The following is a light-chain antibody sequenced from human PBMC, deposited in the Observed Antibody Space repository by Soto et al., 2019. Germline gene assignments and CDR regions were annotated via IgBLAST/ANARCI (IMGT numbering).Light chain of an antibody. J-gene: IGLJ1*01. CDR3: GSYEGSYKKV. CDR1: SSYVGTYTY. V-gene: IGLV2-11*01. CDR2: YVI. Sequence: QSALTQPRSVSGSTGQSGTLSCTGTSSYVGTYTYGSWYHQHPGEALKLIIDYVIHRTSVVPDRFSGSKSGNTASLTISGLKAEDEADYYCGSYEGSYKKVFGTGPKVTVL.